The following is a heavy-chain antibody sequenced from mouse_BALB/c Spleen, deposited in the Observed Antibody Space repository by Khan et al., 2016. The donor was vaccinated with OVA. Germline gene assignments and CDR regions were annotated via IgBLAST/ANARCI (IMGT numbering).Heavy chain of an antibody. CDR3: ARATYRYAFAY. CDR1: GDSITSGY. D-gene: IGHD2-14*01. V-gene: IGHV3-8*02. J-gene: IGHJ3*01. CDR2: IIYTGDT. Sequence: VQLKESGPSLVKPSQTLSLTCSVTGDSITSGYWTWIRKFPGNELEYLGYIIYTGDTYYNPSLKSRISITRHSSKNQYYLQLSSVTSEYTATYYGARATYRYAFAYWGQGTLVTVSA.